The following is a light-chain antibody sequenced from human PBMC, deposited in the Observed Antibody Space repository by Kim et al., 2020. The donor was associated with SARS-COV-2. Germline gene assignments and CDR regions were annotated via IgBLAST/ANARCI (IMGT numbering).Light chain of an antibody. CDR3: QQYGSSPRT. CDR1: QSVSSSY. V-gene: IGKV3-20*01. Sequence: EIVLTQSPGPLSLSPGERATLSCRASQSVSSSYLAWYQQKPGQAPRLLIYCASSRATGIPDRFSGSGSGTDFTLTISRLEPEDFAVYYCQQYGSSPRTFGQGTKVDIK. CDR2: CAS. J-gene: IGKJ1*01.